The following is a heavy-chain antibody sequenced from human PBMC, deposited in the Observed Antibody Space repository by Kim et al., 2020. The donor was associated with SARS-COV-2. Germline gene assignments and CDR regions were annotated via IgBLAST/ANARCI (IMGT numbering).Heavy chain of an antibody. CDR1: GFTFSSYT. V-gene: IGHV3-21*01. CDR2: ISSSSSYI. J-gene: IGHJ4*02. D-gene: IGHD3-22*01. Sequence: GGSLRLSCAASGFTFSSYTMNWVRQAPGKGLEWVSSISSSSSYIYYADSGKGRFTISRDNAKNSLYLQMNSLRAEDTAVYYCAREKGYDSSGYYQYEYYFDYWGQGTLVTVSS. CDR3: AREKGYDSSGYYQYEYYFDY.